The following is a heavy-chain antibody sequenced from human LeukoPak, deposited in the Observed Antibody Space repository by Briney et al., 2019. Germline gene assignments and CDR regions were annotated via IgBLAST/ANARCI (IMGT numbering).Heavy chain of an antibody. D-gene: IGHD5/OR15-5a*01. J-gene: IGHJ4*02. V-gene: IGHV6-1*01. Sequence: SQTLSLTCALSGDSVSSNSAAWNWIRQSPSRGLEWLGRTYYRSKWYNDYAASVKSRIIINPDTSKNQFSLQLNSVTPEDTAVYYCARGRSVMEVSLFEYWGQGTLVTVSS. CDR1: GDSVSSNSAA. CDR3: ARGRSVMEVSLFEY. CDR2: TYYRSKWYN.